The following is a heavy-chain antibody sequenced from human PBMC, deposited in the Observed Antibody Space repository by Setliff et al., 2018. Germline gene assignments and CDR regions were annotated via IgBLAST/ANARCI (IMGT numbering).Heavy chain of an antibody. D-gene: IGHD2-21*01. CDR1: GFTFSGYS. Sequence: GGSLRLSCAASGFTFSGYSMNWVRQAPGKGLEWVSSISSSSSYIYYADSVKGRFTVSRDNARNLLYLQMNSLRVDDTAVYYCSSYLVSWGQGALVTVSS. V-gene: IGHV3-21*06. J-gene: IGHJ4*02. CDR3: SSYLVS. CDR2: ISSSSSYI.